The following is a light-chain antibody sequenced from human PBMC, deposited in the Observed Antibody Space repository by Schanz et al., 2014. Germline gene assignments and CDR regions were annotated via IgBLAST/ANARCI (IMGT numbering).Light chain of an antibody. V-gene: IGKV3-11*01. CDR1: ESVSSDY. Sequence: EIVLTQSPGTLSLSPGERATLSCWASESVSSDYLAWYQQKPGQAPRLLIYDASTRATGISARFSGSGSGTEFTLTISSLEPEDVAIYYCKHRLNWPPWTFGQGTKVEI. CDR3: KHRLNWPPWT. CDR2: DAS. J-gene: IGKJ1*01.